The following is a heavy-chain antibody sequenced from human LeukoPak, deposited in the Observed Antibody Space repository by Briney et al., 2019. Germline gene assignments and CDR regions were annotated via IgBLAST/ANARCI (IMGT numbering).Heavy chain of an antibody. CDR1: GFTFDDYA. Sequence: PGGSLRLSCAASGFTFDDYAMHWVRQAPGKGLEWVSGISWNSGSIGYADSVKGRFTISRDNAKNSLYLQMNSLRAEDTALYYCAKDSGSKVLGSRYFQHWGQGTLVTVSS. CDR3: AKDSGSKVLGSRYFQH. D-gene: IGHD2-15*01. V-gene: IGHV3-9*01. J-gene: IGHJ1*01. CDR2: ISWNSGSI.